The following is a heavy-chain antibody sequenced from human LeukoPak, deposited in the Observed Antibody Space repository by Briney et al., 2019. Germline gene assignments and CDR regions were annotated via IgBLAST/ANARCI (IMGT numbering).Heavy chain of an antibody. CDR3: ARGLMTTVTTCFDY. J-gene: IGHJ4*02. V-gene: IGHV3-21*01. CDR2: ISSSSSYI. CDR1: GFTFSSHS. Sequence: PGGSLGLSCAASGFTFSSHSMNWVRQAPGKGLEWVSSISSSSSYIYYADSVKGRFTISRDNAKNTLYLQMNSLRAEDTAVYYCARGLMTTVTTCFDYWGQGTLVTVSS. D-gene: IGHD4-17*01.